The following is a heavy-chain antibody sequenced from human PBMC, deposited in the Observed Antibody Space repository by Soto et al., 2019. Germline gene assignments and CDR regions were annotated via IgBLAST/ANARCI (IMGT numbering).Heavy chain of an antibody. CDR1: GFTFSSYG. CDR2: IWYDGSNK. CDR3: ARDSLRFGELLYFSFDY. J-gene: IGHJ4*02. V-gene: IGHV3-33*01. D-gene: IGHD3-10*01. Sequence: GGSLRLSCAASGFTFSSYGMHWVRQAPGKGLEWVAVIWYDGSNKYYADSVKGRFTISRDNSKNTLYLQMNSLRAEDTAVYYCARDSLRFGELLYFSFDYWGQGTLVTVSS.